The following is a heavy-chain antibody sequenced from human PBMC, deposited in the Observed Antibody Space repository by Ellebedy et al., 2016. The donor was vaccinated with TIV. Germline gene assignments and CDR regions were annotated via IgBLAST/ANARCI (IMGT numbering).Heavy chain of an antibody. CDR3: ARATEGLDY. CDR1: GFTFCSYD. CDR2: IGTAGDT. V-gene: IGHV3-13*01. D-gene: IGHD1-14*01. Sequence: GESLKISCAASGFTFCSYDMHCLRPVAGKGLEWVSAIGTAGDTYYPGSVKGRFTISRENAKNSLYLQMNSLRAGDTAVYYCARATEGLDYWGQGTLVTVSS. J-gene: IGHJ4*02.